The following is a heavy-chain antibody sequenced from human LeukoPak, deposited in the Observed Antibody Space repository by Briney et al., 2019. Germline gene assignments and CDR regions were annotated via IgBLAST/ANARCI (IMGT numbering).Heavy chain of an antibody. V-gene: IGHV1-46*01. CDR2: INPSGGST. J-gene: IGHJ4*02. Sequence: ASVNVSCKASGYTFTSYAMHWVRQAPGQGLEWMGIINPSGGSTSYAQKFQGRVTMTRDTSTSTVYMELSSLRSEDTAVYYCARDKDIITMVRGVKYYFDYWGQGTLVTVSS. CDR1: GYTFTSYA. CDR3: ARDKDIITMVRGVKYYFDY. D-gene: IGHD3-10*01.